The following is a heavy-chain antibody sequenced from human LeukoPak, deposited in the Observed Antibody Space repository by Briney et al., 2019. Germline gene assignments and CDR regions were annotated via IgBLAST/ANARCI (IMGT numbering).Heavy chain of an antibody. CDR2: TYHIESP. J-gene: IGHJ5*02. Sequence: KSSETLSLTCTVSGGSITGYCWTWIRQPAGKGLEWIGRTYHIESPNYNPALKSRVTISVDTSKNQFSLKLSSVTAADSAVYYCARGLVSWTLRLREVYNWFDPWGQGTLVTVSS. V-gene: IGHV4-4*07. CDR3: ARGLVSWTLRLREVYNWFDP. D-gene: IGHD3-16*01. CDR1: GGSITGYC.